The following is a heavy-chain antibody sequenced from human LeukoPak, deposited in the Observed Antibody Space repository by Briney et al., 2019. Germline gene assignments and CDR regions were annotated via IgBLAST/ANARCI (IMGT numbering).Heavy chain of an antibody. CDR1: GYTFTSYD. CDR3: ARAKQWLKAQDY. CDR2: MNPNSGNT. V-gene: IGHV1-8*01. D-gene: IGHD6-19*01. J-gene: IGHJ4*02. Sequence: ASVKVSCKASGYTFTSYDINWVRQATGQGLEWMGWMNPNSGNTGYAQKFQGRVTMTRNTSISTAYMELSSLRSGDTAVYYCARAKQWLKAQDYWGQGTLVTVSS.